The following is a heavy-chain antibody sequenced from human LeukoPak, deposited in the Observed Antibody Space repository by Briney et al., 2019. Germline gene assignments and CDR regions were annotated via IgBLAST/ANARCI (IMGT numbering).Heavy chain of an antibody. CDR3: AKGADYEPYYYYYYMDV. D-gene: IGHD4-17*01. J-gene: IGHJ6*03. V-gene: IGHV3-23*01. Sequence: GGSLRLSCAASGFTFGSYAMSWVRQAPGKGLEWVSDINGSGGSTYYTDSVKGRFTISRDNSKNTLFLQMDSLRAEDTAVYYCAKGADYEPYYYYYYMDVWGKGTTVTVSS. CDR2: INGSGGST. CDR1: GFTFGSYA.